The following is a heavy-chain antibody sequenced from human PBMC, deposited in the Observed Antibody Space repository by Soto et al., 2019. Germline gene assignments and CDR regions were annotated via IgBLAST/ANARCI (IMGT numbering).Heavy chain of an antibody. CDR1: GFTFSTYA. CDR3: AKGLFGTGGFFDY. D-gene: IGHD3-16*01. CDR2: LSGSASSA. Sequence: PGGSLRLSCVASGFTFSTYAMSWVRQAPGEGLEWVSTLSGSASSAYYADSVKGRFTISRDVSKNTLYLQMNSLRAEDRAVYYCAKGLFGTGGFFDYWGQGTLVTVSS. J-gene: IGHJ4*02. V-gene: IGHV3-23*01.